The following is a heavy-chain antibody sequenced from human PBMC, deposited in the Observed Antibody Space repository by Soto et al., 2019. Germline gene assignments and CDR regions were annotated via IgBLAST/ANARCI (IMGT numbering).Heavy chain of an antibody. D-gene: IGHD2-15*01. CDR1: GGTFSSYA. CDR2: IIPIFGTA. J-gene: IGHJ6*02. V-gene: IGHV1-69*13. CDR3: AGSSGMDV. Sequence: SVKVSCEASGGTFSSYAISWVRQAPGRGLEWMGGIIPIFGTANDAQKFQGRVTITADESTSTAYMELSSLRAEDAAVYYGAGSSGMDVWGQGTTVTVSS.